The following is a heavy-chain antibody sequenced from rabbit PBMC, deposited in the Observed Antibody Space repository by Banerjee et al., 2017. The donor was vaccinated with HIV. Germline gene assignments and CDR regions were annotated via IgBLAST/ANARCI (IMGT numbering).Heavy chain of an antibody. CDR3: ARDLRYASSSGYYDYYGMDL. Sequence: QLKETGGGLVQPGGSLTLSCKASGFDFSSYYMSWVRQAPGKGLEWIGIIYAGKGSTDYASWVNGRFTISSDNAQNTVDLQMNSLTAADTATYFCARDLRYASSSGYYDYYGMDLWGPGTLVTVS. V-gene: IGHV1S7*01. CDR2: IYAGKGST. J-gene: IGHJ6*01. CDR1: GFDFSSYY. D-gene: IGHD1-1*01.